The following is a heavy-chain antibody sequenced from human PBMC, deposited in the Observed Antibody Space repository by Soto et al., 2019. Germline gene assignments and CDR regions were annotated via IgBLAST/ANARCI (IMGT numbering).Heavy chain of an antibody. V-gene: IGHV4-39*01. CDR3: ARQRVAVAGTVYYYYGMDV. Sequence: SESLSLACTVSGGSISSSSYYWGWIRQPPGKGLEWIGSIYYSGSTYYNPSLKSRVTISVDTSKNQFSLKLSSVTAADTAVYYCARQRVAVAGTVYYYYGMDVWGQGTTVTVSS. D-gene: IGHD6-19*01. J-gene: IGHJ6*02. CDR1: GGSISSSSYY. CDR2: IYYSGST.